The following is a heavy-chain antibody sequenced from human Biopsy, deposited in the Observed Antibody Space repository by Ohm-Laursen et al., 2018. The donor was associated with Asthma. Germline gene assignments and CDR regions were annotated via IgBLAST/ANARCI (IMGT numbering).Heavy chain of an antibody. J-gene: IGHJ4*02. Sequence: SLRLSCAASGFTFSHYNMNWVRQAPGKGLEWVLSITGSGGFTYYADSVKGRFTISRDKSDNTLYLQMNSLRAEDTAVYYCARDGPELPTELDYWGPGTLVTVSS. CDR2: ITGSGGFT. D-gene: IGHD1-14*01. CDR1: GFTFSHYN. V-gene: IGHV3-23*01. CDR3: ARDGPELPTELDY.